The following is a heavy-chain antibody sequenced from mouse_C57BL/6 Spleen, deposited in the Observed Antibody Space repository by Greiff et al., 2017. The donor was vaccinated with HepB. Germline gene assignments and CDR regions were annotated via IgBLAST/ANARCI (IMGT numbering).Heavy chain of an antibody. J-gene: IGHJ4*01. V-gene: IGHV1-50*01. Sequence: VQLQQSGAELVKPGASVKLSCKASGYTFTSYWMQWVKQRPGQGLEWIGEIDPSDSYTNYNQKFKGKATLTVDTSSSTAYMQLSSLTSEDSAVYYCATVVDNSAMDYWGQGTSVTVSS. CDR3: ATVVDNSAMDY. CDR2: IDPSDSYT. CDR1: GYTFTSYW. D-gene: IGHD1-1*01.